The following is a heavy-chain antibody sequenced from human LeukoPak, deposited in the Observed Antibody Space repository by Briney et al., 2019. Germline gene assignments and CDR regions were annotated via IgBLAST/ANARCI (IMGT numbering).Heavy chain of an antibody. Sequence: GGSLRLSCAASGFTFSSYEMNWVRQAPGKGLEWVSYISSSGSTIYYADSVKGRFTISRDNAKNSLYLQMNSLRAEDTAVYYCARGNERTMVYDYWGQGTLVTVSS. CDR2: ISSSGSTI. J-gene: IGHJ4*02. D-gene: IGHD3-10*01. CDR1: GFTFSSYE. V-gene: IGHV3-48*03. CDR3: ARGNERTMVYDY.